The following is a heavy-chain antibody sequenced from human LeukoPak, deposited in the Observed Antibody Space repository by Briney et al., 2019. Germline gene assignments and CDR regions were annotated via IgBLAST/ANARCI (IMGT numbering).Heavy chain of an antibody. CDR2: IYPGDSDT. CDR3: ARHRYSSTSWFDY. D-gene: IGHD6-13*01. J-gene: IGHJ4*02. V-gene: IGHV5-51*01. CDR1: GYSVTSYW. Sequence: GESLKISCTGSGYSVTSYWIGWVRQMPGKGLVWMGIIYPGDSDTRYSPSFQGQVTISADKSISTAYLQWSSLKASDTAMYYCARHRYSSTSWFDYWGQGTLVTVSS.